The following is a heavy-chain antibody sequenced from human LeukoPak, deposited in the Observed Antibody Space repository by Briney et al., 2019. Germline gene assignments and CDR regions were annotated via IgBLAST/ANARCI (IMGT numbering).Heavy chain of an antibody. D-gene: IGHD2-2*01. CDR2: ISYDGSNK. CDR3: AKVGRVVPAAIYYFDY. V-gene: IGHV3-30*18. J-gene: IGHJ4*02. CDR1: GFTFSTYG. Sequence: GGSLRLSCAASGFTFSTYGMRWVRQAPGKGLEWVAVISYDGSNKYYADSVKGRFTISRDNSKSTLYLQMNSLRAEDTAVYYCAKVGRVVPAAIYYFDYWGQGTLVTVSS.